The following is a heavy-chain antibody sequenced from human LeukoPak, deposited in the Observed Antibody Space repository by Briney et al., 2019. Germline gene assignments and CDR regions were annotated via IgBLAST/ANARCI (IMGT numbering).Heavy chain of an antibody. V-gene: IGHV4-4*07. CDR2: IYTSGST. D-gene: IGHD3-9*01. CDR1: GGSISGYY. J-gene: IGHJ4*02. Sequence: SETLSLTCTVSGGSISGYYWSWIRQPAGKGLEWIGRIYTSGSTNYNPSLKSRVTISVDTSKNQFSLRLGSVTAADTAVYYCARDHYDILAGYFDYWGQGTLVTVSS. CDR3: ARDHYDILAGYFDY.